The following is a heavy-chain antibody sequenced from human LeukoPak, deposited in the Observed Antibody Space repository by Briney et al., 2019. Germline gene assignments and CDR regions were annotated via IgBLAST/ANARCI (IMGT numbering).Heavy chain of an antibody. J-gene: IGHJ4*02. CDR2: IYYSGTT. V-gene: IGHV4-31*03. Sequence: SQTLSLTCTVSGGSISSGGHYWSWIRQHPGKGLEWIGYIYYSGTTNYNPSLKSRVTISVDTSKNQFSLKLSSVTAADTAVYYCASSGGDTYYYDSSGYEFDYWGQGTLVTVSS. CDR3: ASSGGDTYYYDSSGYEFDY. D-gene: IGHD3-22*01. CDR1: GGSISSGGHY.